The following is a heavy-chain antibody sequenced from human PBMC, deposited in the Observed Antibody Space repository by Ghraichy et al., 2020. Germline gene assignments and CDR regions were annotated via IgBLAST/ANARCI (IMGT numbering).Heavy chain of an antibody. CDR2: IKKDGSEK. D-gene: IGHD4-23*01. CDR1: GFTFSDYW. V-gene: IGHV3-7*03. J-gene: IGHJ1*01. CDR3: ARDYGGNSGN. Sequence: LSLTCEASGFTFSDYWMSWVRQAPGKGLEWVANIKKDGSEKKYVDSVKGRFTISRDNAKNSFFLEMNSLRPEDTAVYYCARDYGGNSGNWGQGILVTVSS.